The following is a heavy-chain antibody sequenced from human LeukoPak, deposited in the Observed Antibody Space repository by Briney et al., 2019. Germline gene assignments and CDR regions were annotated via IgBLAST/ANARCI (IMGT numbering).Heavy chain of an antibody. D-gene: IGHD3-22*01. V-gene: IGHV1-69*04. CDR1: LGTFSCYA. CDR2: IIPILGIA. J-gene: IGHJ6*04. CDR3: ARGSPESSGYYYYYYCGMDV. Sequence: SVSLSCKASLGTFSCYAISWVRQAPGQGLEWMGRIIPILGIANYAQKFQGSDTTYEEKSTSTAYMELRSLRSEDTAVYYCARGSPESSGYYYYYYCGMDVWGERPSASVSS.